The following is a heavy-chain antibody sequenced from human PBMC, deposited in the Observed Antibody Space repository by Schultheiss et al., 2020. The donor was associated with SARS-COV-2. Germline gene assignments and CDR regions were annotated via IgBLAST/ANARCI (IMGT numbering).Heavy chain of an antibody. CDR1: GFTFSSYA. Sequence: GGSLRLSCAASGFTFSSYAMHWVRQAPGKGLEWVAVISYDGSNKYYADSVKGRFTISRDNAKNSLYLQMNSLRAEDTALYYCAREYGGSYYAYYGMDVWGQGTTVTVSS. V-gene: IGHV3-30-3*01. CDR2: ISYDGSNK. J-gene: IGHJ6*02. CDR3: AREYGGSYYAYYGMDV. D-gene: IGHD1-26*01.